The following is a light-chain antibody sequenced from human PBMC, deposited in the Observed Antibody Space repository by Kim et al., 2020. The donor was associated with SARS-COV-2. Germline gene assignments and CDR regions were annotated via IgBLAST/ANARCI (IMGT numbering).Light chain of an antibody. J-gene: IGLJ2*01. CDR2: QDF. Sequence: SYELTQPPSVSVSPGQTVTLTCSGDKLGEKYSCWYQQKSGQSPILLIYQDFKRPSGIPERFSGSNVGNTATLTISGTQAVDEGDYYCQAWDSGTVVFGGGTQLTVL. V-gene: IGLV3-1*01. CDR3: QAWDSGTVV. CDR1: KLGEKY.